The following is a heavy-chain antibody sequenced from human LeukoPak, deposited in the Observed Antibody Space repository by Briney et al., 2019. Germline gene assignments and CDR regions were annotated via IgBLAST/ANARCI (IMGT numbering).Heavy chain of an antibody. CDR3: ARGDYAGYSDFDS. Sequence: PGGSLRLSCAASGFTVSTSYMSWVRQAPGKGLEWVSVTYSDGSTNYADFVKGRFTISRDNPKNTLSLQMKSLRPEDTAMYYCARGDYAGYSDFDSWGQGTLVTVSS. J-gene: IGHJ4*02. V-gene: IGHV3-66*02. D-gene: IGHD4-23*01. CDR1: GFTVSTSY. CDR2: TYSDGST.